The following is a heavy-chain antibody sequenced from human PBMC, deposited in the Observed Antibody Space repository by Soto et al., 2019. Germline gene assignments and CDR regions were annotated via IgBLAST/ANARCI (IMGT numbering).Heavy chain of an antibody. D-gene: IGHD3-22*01. V-gene: IGHV3-23*01. CDR3: AKGPRQRPNYDSSGYN. CDR1: GFTFSSYA. J-gene: IGHJ4*02. CDR2: ISGSGGST. Sequence: EVQLLESGGGLVQPGGSLRLSCAASGFTFSSYAMSWVRQAPGKGLEWVSAISGSGGSTYYADSVKGRFTISRDNSKNTLYLQMNSLRAEDTAVYYCAKGPRQRPNYDSSGYNWGQGTLVTVSS.